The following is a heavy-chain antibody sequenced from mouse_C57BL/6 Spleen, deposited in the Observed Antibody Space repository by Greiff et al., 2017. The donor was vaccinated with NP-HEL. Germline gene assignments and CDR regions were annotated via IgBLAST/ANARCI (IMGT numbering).Heavy chain of an antibody. CDR3: ARTYEYGSSYHWYFDV. D-gene: IGHD1-1*01. Sequence: QVTLKVSGPGILQPSQTLSLTCSFSGFSLSTFGMGVGWIRPPSGQGLEWLAHIWWDDDKYYNPALKSRLPISKDTSKNQVFRKIAKVDTADTATDYGARTYEYGSSYHWYFDVWGTGTTVTVAS. J-gene: IGHJ1*03. CDR1: GFSLSTFGMG. CDR2: IWWDDDK. V-gene: IGHV8-8*01.